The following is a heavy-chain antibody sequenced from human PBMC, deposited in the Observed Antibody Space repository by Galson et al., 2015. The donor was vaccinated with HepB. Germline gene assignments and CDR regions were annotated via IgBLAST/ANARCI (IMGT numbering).Heavy chain of an antibody. J-gene: IGHJ4*02. V-gene: IGHV3-48*04. CDR3: ARENIVATIQAYYFDY. CDR2: ISSSSSTI. CDR1: GFTFSSYS. D-gene: IGHD5-12*01. Sequence: SLRLSCAASGFTFSSYSMNWVRQAPGKGLEWVSYISSSSSTIYYADSVKGRFTISRDNAKNSLYLQMNSLRAEDTAVYYCARENIVATIQAYYFDYWGQGTLVTVSS.